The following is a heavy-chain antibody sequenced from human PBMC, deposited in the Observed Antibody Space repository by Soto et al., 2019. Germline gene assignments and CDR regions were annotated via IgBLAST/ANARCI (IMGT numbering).Heavy chain of an antibody. D-gene: IGHD1-26*01. CDR2: ISAYNGNT. Sequence: VKPSCKAPRQTINNKSINWVRQAPRQRLEWMGRISAYNGNTNYAQNLQGRVTMTTDTFMTTAYMELRSLRSDDTAVYYCARAEWGLTYWFFDLWGRGTLVTVS. CDR1: RQTINNKS. J-gene: IGHJ2*01. V-gene: IGHV1-18*01. CDR3: ARAEWGLTYWFFDL.